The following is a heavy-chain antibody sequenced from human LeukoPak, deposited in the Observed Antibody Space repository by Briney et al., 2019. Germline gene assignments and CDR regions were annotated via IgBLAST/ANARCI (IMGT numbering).Heavy chain of an antibody. Sequence: GGSLRLSCAASGFTFSSYEMNWVRQAPGKGLEWVSYISSSGSTIYYADSVKGRFTISRDNAKNMLYLQINSLRSEDTAVYFCARYSSSSGGASYYLDYWGHGTLLTVSS. V-gene: IGHV3-48*03. CDR1: GFTFSSYE. J-gene: IGHJ4*01. CDR2: ISSSGSTI. D-gene: IGHD6-6*01. CDR3: ARYSSSSGGASYYLDY.